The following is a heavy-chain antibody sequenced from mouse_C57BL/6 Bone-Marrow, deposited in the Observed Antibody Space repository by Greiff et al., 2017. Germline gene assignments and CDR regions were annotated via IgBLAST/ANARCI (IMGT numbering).Heavy chain of an antibody. D-gene: IGHD3-2*02. CDR2: IYPRSGNT. J-gene: IGHJ4*01. CDR1: GYTFTSYG. V-gene: IGHV1-81*01. CDR3: AREGASQALFLYAMDY. Sequence: VQLQQSGAELARPGASVKLSCKASGYTFTSYGISWVKQRTGQGLEWIGGIYPRSGNTYYNEKFKGKATLTADKSSSTAYMELRSLTSEDSAVYFCAREGASQALFLYAMDYWGQGTSVTVSS.